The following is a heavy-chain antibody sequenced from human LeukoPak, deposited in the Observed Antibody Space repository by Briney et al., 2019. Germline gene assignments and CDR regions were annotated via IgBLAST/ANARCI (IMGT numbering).Heavy chain of an antibody. J-gene: IGHJ6*02. CDR1: GFTFSSYG. V-gene: IGHV3-30*02. CDR2: IWYDGSNK. CDR3: ARVLLWFGELLPYGMDV. D-gene: IGHD3-10*01. Sequence: PGGSLRLSCAASGFTFSSYGIHWVRQAPGKGLEWVAFIWYDGSNKDYADSVKGRFTISRDNSKNTLYLQMNSLRAEDTAVYYCARVLLWFGELLPYGMDVWGQGTTVTVSS.